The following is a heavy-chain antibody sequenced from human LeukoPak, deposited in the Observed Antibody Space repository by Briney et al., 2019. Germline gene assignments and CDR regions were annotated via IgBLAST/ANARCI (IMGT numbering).Heavy chain of an antibody. CDR2: IHYTGST. V-gene: IGHV4-39*01. CDR1: GDSISSSSYY. D-gene: IGHD6-19*01. CDR3: ARIFNSGWSEDTDY. Sequence: PSETLSLTCTVSGDSISSSSYYWVWLRQPPGKGLEWIATIHYTGSTYCNPSLKSRVTISVDTSKNQFSLKLSSVTAADTATYYCARIFNSGWSEDTDYWGQGTLVTVSS. J-gene: IGHJ4*02.